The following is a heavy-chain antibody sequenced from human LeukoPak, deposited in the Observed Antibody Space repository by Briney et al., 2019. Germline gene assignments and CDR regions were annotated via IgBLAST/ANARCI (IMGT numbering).Heavy chain of an antibody. CDR3: ARSKDYGDYGGYDY. CDR2: ISPNNGGT. V-gene: IGHV1-2*06. Sequence: ALVKVSCKASGYTFTGYCAHWVRQAPGQGLEWMGRISPNNGGTNYAQKFQGRVTMTRDTSISTAYMELSRLRSDDTAVYYCARSKDYGDYGGYDYWGQGTLVTVSS. CDR1: GYTFTGYC. J-gene: IGHJ4*02. D-gene: IGHD4-17*01.